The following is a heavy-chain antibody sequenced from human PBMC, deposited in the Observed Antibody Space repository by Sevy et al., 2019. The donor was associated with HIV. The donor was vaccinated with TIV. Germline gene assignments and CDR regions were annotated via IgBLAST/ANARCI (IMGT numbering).Heavy chain of an antibody. V-gene: IGHV3-15*01. Sequence: GGSLRLSCTASGFTFSNAWMSWVRQAPGKGLEWVGRIKSKTDGGTIDYAAPLKGRFSISRDDSKNTLYLQMNSLKIEDTAVYYCAFRQYYGSGSYPDSWGQGILVTVSS. D-gene: IGHD3-10*01. CDR3: AFRQYYGSGSYPDS. CDR2: IKSKTDGGTI. CDR1: GFTFSNAW. J-gene: IGHJ4*02.